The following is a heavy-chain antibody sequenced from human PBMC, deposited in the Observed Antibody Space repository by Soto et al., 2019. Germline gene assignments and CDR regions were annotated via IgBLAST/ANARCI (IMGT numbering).Heavy chain of an antibody. CDR1: GFTFSSYA. J-gene: IGHJ4*02. V-gene: IGHV3-23*01. D-gene: IGHD2-15*01. Sequence: EVQLLESGGGLVQPGGSLRLSCAASGFTFSSYAMSWVRQAPGKGLEWVSAISGSGGSTYYADSVKGRFTISRDNSKNTLYLQMNSLRAEDTAVYYSARCSGGSCYSGNDYWGQGTLVTVSS. CDR3: ARCSGGSCYSGNDY. CDR2: ISGSGGST.